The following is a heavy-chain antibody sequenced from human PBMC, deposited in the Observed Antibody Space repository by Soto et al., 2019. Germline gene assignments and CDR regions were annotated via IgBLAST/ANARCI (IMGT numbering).Heavy chain of an antibody. CDR3: AKYLRETLRTGAFDI. CDR1: GFTFSSYA. Sequence: GGSLRLSCAASGFTFSSYAMSWVRQAPGKGLEWVSAISGSGGSTYYADSVKGRFTISRDNSKNTLYLQMNSLRAEDTAVYYCAKYLRETLRTGAFDIWGQGTMVTRLL. J-gene: IGHJ3*02. CDR2: ISGSGGST. D-gene: IGHD2-2*01. V-gene: IGHV3-23*01.